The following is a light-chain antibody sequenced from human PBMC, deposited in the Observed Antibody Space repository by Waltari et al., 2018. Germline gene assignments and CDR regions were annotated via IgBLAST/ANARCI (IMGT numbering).Light chain of an antibody. J-gene: IGLJ3*02. V-gene: IGLV1-40*01. CDR2: ANS. Sequence: QSVLTQPPSVSGAPGPRVTISCTGSRSNIGAPYDVKWYQQFPGTAPKLLLYANSDRPSGVPDRFSGSKSGTSASLAITGLQAEDEAXYYCQSYDNSLSAWVFGGGTKLTVL. CDR1: RSNIGAPYD. CDR3: QSYDNSLSAWV.